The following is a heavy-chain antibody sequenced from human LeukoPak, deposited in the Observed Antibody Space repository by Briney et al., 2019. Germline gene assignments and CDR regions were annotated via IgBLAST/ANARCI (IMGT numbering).Heavy chain of an antibody. Sequence: ASVKVSCKASGYTFTSYGISWVRQAPGQGLEWMGWISAYNGNTNYAQKLQGRVTMTTDTSTSTAYMELRSLRSDDTAVYYCARVARGPASYYYGSGRNWFDPWGQGTLVTVSS. CDR1: GYTFTSYG. D-gene: IGHD3-10*01. CDR3: ARVARGPASYYYGSGRNWFDP. V-gene: IGHV1-18*01. CDR2: ISAYNGNT. J-gene: IGHJ5*02.